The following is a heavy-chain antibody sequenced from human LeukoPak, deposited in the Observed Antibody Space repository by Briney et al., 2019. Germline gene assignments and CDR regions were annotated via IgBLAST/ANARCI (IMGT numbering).Heavy chain of an antibody. CDR2: ISGSGGST. J-gene: IGHJ3*02. CDR1: GFTFSSYA. D-gene: IGHD3-10*01. V-gene: IGHV3-23*01. CDR3: AKGYYGSGSLNAFDI. Sequence: GGSLRLSCAASGFTFSSYAMSWVRQAPGKGLDWVSAISGSGGSTYYADSVKGRFTISRDNSKNTLYLQMNSLRAEDTAVYYCAKGYYGSGSLNAFDIWGQGTMVTVSS.